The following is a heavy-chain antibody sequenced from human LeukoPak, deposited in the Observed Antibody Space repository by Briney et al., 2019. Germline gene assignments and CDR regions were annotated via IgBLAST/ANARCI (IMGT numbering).Heavy chain of an antibody. CDR2: LSGSGDKT. J-gene: IGHJ4*02. Sequence: PGGSLRLSCAASGFIFRTYAMSWVRQAPGKGLEWVSALSGSGDKTFYADSVKGRFTISRDNSKNTLYLQMNSLRAEDTAVYYCAKDLNRGFDYWGQGTLVTVSS. CDR1: GFIFRTYA. CDR3: AKDLNRGFDY. V-gene: IGHV3-23*01. D-gene: IGHD1-14*01.